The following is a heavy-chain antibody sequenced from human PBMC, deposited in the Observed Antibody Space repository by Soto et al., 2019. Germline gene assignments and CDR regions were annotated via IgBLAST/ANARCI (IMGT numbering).Heavy chain of an antibody. D-gene: IGHD2-15*01. V-gene: IGHV3-33*01. CDR3: ARGVGYCSGGSCYNWFDP. J-gene: IGHJ5*02. CDR1: GFTFSTSV. Sequence: GSLRLSCAASGFTFSTSVIHWVRQAPGKGLEWVAVISSDETNEDYADSVRGRFTISRDNSENSLYLQMNSLRDEDTAVYYCARGVGYCSGGSCYNWFDPWGQGTLVTVSS. CDR2: ISSDETNE.